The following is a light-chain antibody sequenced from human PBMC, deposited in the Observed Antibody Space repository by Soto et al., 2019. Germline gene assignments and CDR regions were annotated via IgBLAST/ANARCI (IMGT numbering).Light chain of an antibody. CDR1: QSLVYSDGNTY. J-gene: IGKJ1*01. Sequence: DVVMTQSPLSLPVTLGQPASISCRSSQSLVYSDGNTYLNWFHQRPGQSPRRLIYKVSIRDSGVSDRFSGSGSSTDFTLKIIRVEAEDVGVFYCMQATHGRTFGQGTRVEIK. V-gene: IGKV2-30*01. CDR2: KVS. CDR3: MQATHGRT.